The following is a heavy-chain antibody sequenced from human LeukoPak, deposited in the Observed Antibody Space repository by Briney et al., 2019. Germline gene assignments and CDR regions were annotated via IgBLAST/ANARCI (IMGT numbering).Heavy chain of an antibody. CDR3: ARGAGYSSSWFDY. CDR2: IYTSGST. J-gene: IGHJ4*02. V-gene: IGHV4-61*02. D-gene: IGHD6-13*01. CDR1: GGSISSGSYY. Sequence: TASETLSLTCTVSGGSISSGSYYWSWIRQPAGKGLEWIGRIYTSGSTNYNPSLKSRVTISVDTSKNQFSLKLSSVTAADTAVYYCARGAGYSSSWFDYWGQGTLVTVSS.